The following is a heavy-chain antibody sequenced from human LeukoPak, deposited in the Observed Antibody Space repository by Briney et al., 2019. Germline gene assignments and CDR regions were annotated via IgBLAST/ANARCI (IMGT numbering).Heavy chain of an antibody. CDR2: IRNGGYAT. Sequence: GGSLRLSCVASGYNFSPYWMSWVRQTPGKGLEWVASIRNGGYATYYVDSVRGRFTISRDDAKNSLFLQMNGLGADDTAVYYCTRENYVPDSWGQGTLVTVSS. J-gene: IGHJ4*02. V-gene: IGHV3-7*03. CDR3: TRENYVPDS. CDR1: GYNFSPYW. D-gene: IGHD3-10*02.